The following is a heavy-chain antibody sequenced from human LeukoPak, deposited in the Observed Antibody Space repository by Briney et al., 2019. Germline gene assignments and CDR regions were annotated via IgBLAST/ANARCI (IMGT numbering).Heavy chain of an antibody. J-gene: IGHJ4*02. D-gene: IGHD6-19*01. CDR3: ASLSSGWSDY. CDR2: ISYDGSNK. V-gene: IGHV3-30*03. CDR1: GFTFSSYG. Sequence: GGSLRLSCAAPGFTFSSYGMHWVRQAPGKGLEWVAVISYDGSNKYYADSVKGRFTISRDNSKNTLYLQMNSLRAEDTAVYYCASLSSGWSDYWGQGTLVTVSS.